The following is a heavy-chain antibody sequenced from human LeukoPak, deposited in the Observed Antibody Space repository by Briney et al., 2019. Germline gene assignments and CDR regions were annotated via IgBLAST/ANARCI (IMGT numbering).Heavy chain of an antibody. D-gene: IGHD2-2*01. CDR1: GVSIGSHY. CDR3: ARDMPHIHHIPTSPFYFDY. V-gene: IGHV4-4*07. J-gene: IGHJ4*02. Sequence: TSETLSLTCTVSGVSIGSHYWSWIRQPAGKRLDWIGLGYSSGATNYNPSLQRRVTISLDRTNNQFSLKLTSVTAADTAVYYCARDMPHIHHIPTSPFYFDYWGQGTLVTVSS. CDR2: GYSSGAT.